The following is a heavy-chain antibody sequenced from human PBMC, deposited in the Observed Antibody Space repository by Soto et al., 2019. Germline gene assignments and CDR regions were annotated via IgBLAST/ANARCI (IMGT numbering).Heavy chain of an antibody. CDR1: GGTFNSFL. D-gene: IGHD6-19*01. CDR3: VVRDEQYGFLAGNDENSFDS. CDR2: IVPLAVTT. J-gene: IGHJ4*02. Sequence: QVQLVQSGAEVKKPGSSVKVSCKSSGGTFNSFLVSWVRQAPGQGLEWMGGIVPLAVTTEYAQKIQRRVILTANGSASTAYMELRRLRSDDTALYYGVVRDEQYGFLAGNDENSFDSGGQGTLITVSS. V-gene: IGHV1-69*01.